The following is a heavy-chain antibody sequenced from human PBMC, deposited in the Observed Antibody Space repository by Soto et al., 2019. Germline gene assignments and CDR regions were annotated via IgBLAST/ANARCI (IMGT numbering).Heavy chain of an antibody. V-gene: IGHV3-13*01. CDR2: IGTAGDT. D-gene: IGHD4-17*01. Sequence: EVQLVESGGGLVQPGGSLRLSCAASGFTFSSYDMYWARQAPGKGLEWVSTIGTAGDTYYPGSVKGRFTISRENAKNSLYLQMNSLRAEDTAVYYCARGGTTVVTPIDYWGQGTLVTVSS. J-gene: IGHJ4*02. CDR3: ARGGTTVVTPIDY. CDR1: GFTFSSYD.